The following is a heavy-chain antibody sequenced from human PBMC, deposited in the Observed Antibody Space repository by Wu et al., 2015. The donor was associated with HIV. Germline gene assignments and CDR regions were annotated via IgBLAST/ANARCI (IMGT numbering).Heavy chain of an antibody. CDR2: LIPMYGTA. Sequence: QVQLLQSGAEVKNPGSSVRVSCKASGATFTSYALSWVRQAPGQGLEWMGRLIPMYGTANYAQKFQGRVTITADESTSTAYMDVSSLRSDDTAVYYCAREARYCSSTSCYAFDIWGQGTMVTVSS. D-gene: IGHD2-2*01. J-gene: IGHJ3*02. V-gene: IGHV1-69*13. CDR3: AREARYCSSTSCYAFDI. CDR1: GATFTSYA.